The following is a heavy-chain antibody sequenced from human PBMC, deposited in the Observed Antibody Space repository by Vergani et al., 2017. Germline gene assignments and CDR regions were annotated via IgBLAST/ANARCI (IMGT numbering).Heavy chain of an antibody. V-gene: IGHV3-66*02. CDR3: ARHDWFGELSRDY. CDR1: GFTFRNAW. Sequence: EVQLVESGGGLVTPGGSLRLSCAASGFTFRNAWMNWVRQAPGKGLEWVSVIYSGGSTYYADSVKGRFTISRDNSKNTLYLQMNSLRAEDTAVYYCARHDWFGELSRDYWGQGTLVTVSS. D-gene: IGHD3-10*01. CDR2: IYSGGST. J-gene: IGHJ4*02.